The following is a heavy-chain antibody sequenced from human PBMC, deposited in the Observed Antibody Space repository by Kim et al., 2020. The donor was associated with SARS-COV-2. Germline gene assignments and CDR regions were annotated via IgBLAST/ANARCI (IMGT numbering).Heavy chain of an antibody. Sequence: WRFTISRDDSKNTLYLQMNSLRAEDTAVYYCAKAGDIVVVVAAIGVYFDYWGQGTLVTVSS. D-gene: IGHD2-15*01. J-gene: IGHJ4*02. CDR3: AKAGDIVVVVAAIGVYFDY. V-gene: IGHV3-30*02.